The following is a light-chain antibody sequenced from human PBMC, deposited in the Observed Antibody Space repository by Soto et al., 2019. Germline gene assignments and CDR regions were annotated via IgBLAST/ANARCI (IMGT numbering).Light chain of an antibody. CDR1: HSVSSTF. Sequence: GEMATLTGSASHSVSSTFLAWYQQKPGQAPTLLIYDADTRATGIPDRFSGSGFGTHFTLTISSLEPEDFAMYYCQQSASSVTFGQGTRLEIK. CDR2: DAD. CDR3: QQSASSVT. V-gene: IGKV3-20*01. J-gene: IGKJ5*01.